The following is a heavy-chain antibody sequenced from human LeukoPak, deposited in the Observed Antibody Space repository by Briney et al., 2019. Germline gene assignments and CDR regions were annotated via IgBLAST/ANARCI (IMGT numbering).Heavy chain of an antibody. V-gene: IGHV4-39*01. CDR1: GGSISSSSYY. Sequence: SETLSLTCTVSGGSISSSSYYWGWIRQPPGKGLEWIGSIYYSGSTYYNPSLKSRVTISVDTSKHQFSLKLSSVTAADTAVYYCASTYCSSTSCPFDYWGQGTLVTVSS. D-gene: IGHD2-2*01. CDR3: ASTYCSSTSCPFDY. J-gene: IGHJ4*02. CDR2: IYYSGST.